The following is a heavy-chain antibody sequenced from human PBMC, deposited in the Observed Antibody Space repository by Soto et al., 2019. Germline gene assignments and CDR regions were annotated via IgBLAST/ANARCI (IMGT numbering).Heavy chain of an antibody. V-gene: IGHV4-59*06. CDR3: AREGIYGGKSLHDAFDI. Sequence: SETLSLTCTVSGGSISSYYCSWIRQHPGKGLEWIGYIYYSGSTYYNPSLKSRVTISVDTSKNQFSLKLSSVTAADTAVYYCAREGIYGGKSLHDAFDIWGQGTMVTVSS. CDR2: IYYSGST. J-gene: IGHJ3*02. D-gene: IGHD4-17*01. CDR1: GGSISSYY.